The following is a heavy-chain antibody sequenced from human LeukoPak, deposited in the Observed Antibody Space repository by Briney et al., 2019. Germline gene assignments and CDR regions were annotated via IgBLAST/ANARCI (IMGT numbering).Heavy chain of an antibody. D-gene: IGHD3-3*01. V-gene: IGHV1-2*02. CDR1: GYTFTGYY. Sequence: APVKVSCKASGYTFTGYYMHWVRQAPGQGLEWMGWINPNSGGTNYAQKFQGRVTMTRDTSISTAYMELSRLRSDDTAVYYCARGNPRTYYDFWSGYAWFDPWGQGTLVTVSS. CDR3: ARGNPRTYYDFWSGYAWFDP. J-gene: IGHJ5*02. CDR2: INPNSGGT.